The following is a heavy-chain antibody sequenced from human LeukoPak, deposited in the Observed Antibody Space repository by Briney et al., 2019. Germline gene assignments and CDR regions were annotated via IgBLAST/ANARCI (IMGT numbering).Heavy chain of an antibody. CDR2: IYYSGST. Sequence: SGTLSLTCTVSGGSISSSSYYWGWVRQPPGEGLGWLGSIYYSGSTYYNPSLKSRVTISVDTSKNQFSLKLSSMTAADTAVYYCASTQGDDSSGYYGYWGQGTLVTVSS. CDR1: GGSISSSSYY. D-gene: IGHD3-22*01. CDR3: ASTQGDDSSGYYGY. V-gene: IGHV4-39*01. J-gene: IGHJ4*02.